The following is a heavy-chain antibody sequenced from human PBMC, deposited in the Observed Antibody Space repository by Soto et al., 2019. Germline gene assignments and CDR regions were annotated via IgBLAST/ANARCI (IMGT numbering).Heavy chain of an antibody. CDR3: AKDPSVSYCSGGSCYLDY. D-gene: IGHD2-15*01. CDR1: GFTFDDYG. J-gene: IGHJ4*02. Sequence: GGSLRLSCAASGFTFDDYGMSWVRQAPGKGLEWVSGINWNGGSTGYADSVKGRFTISRDNSKNTLYLQMNSLRAEDTAVYYCAKDPSVSYCSGGSCYLDYWGQGNLVTVSS. CDR2: INWNGGST. V-gene: IGHV3-20*04.